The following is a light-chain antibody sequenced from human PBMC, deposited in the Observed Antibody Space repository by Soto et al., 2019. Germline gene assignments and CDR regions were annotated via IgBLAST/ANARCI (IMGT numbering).Light chain of an antibody. CDR3: QQYHNWPPGLT. J-gene: IGKJ4*01. Sequence: EVVMTQSPATLSVSPGERVTLSCTASQSVSGNLAWYQQKPGQAPRLLIHGASTRATDIPARFSGSGSGTEFTLTITSLQSGDFAVYYCQQYHNWPPGLTFGGGTKVDIK. CDR2: GAS. V-gene: IGKV3-15*01. CDR1: QSVSGN.